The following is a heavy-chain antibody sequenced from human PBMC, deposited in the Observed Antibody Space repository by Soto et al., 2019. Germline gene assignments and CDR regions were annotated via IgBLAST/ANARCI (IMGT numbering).Heavy chain of an antibody. CDR3: ARRSRQKDWYYSNGMDV. D-gene: IGHD2-15*01. J-gene: IGHJ6*02. V-gene: IGHV1-18*01. Sequence: QVQLVQSGAEVKKPGASVKVSCKASGYTFISYGISWVRQAPGQGLEWMGWISAYNGNTNYAQKLQGRVTMTTDTSTSTAYMELRSLRSDDTAVYYCARRSRQKDWYYSNGMDVWGQGTTVTVSS. CDR1: GYTFISYG. CDR2: ISAYNGNT.